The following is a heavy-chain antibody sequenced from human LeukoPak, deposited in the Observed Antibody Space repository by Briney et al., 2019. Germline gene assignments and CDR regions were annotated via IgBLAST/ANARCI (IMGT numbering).Heavy chain of an antibody. CDR2: FDPEDGET. CDR1: GYTLTELS. CDR3: ARDPRGPTGYDSSGRDSFDY. Sequence: ASVKVSCKVSGYTLTELSMHWVRQAPGKGLEWMGGFDPEDGETIYAQKFQGRVTMTEDTSTDTAYMELNSLRAEDTAVYYCARDPRGPTGYDSSGRDSFDYWGQGTLVTVSS. V-gene: IGHV1-24*01. J-gene: IGHJ4*02. D-gene: IGHD3-22*01.